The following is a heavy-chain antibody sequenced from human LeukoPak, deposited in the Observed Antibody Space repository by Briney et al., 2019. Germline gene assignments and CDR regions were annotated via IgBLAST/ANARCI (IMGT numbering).Heavy chain of an antibody. Sequence: SQTLSLTCTVSGGSISSGSYYWSWIRQPAGKGLEWIGRIYTSGSTNYNPSLKSRVTISVDTSKNQFSLKLSSVTAADTAVYYCARARYSYGYWIFDYWGQGTLVTVSS. J-gene: IGHJ4*02. CDR2: IYTSGST. CDR1: GGSISSGSYY. V-gene: IGHV4-61*02. CDR3: ARARYSYGYWIFDY. D-gene: IGHD5-18*01.